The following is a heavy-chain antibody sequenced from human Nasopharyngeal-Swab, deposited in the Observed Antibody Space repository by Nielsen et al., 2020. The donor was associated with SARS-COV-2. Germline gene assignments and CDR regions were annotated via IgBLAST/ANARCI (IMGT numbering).Heavy chain of an antibody. CDR2: ISSSSSYT. Sequence: GESLKISCAASGFTFSDYYMSWIRQAPGKGLEWVSYISSSSSYTNYADSVKGRFTISRDNAKNSLYLQMNSLKTEDTAVYYCSSWRPAAGAAPLDYWGQGTLVTVSS. D-gene: IGHD2-2*01. CDR1: GFTFSDYY. V-gene: IGHV3-11*03. J-gene: IGHJ4*02. CDR3: SSWRPAAGAAPLDY.